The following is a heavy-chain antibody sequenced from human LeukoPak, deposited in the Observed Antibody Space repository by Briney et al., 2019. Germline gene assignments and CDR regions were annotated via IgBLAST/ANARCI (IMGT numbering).Heavy chain of an antibody. CDR3: ARIAVAGRRHYYYYYYMDV. D-gene: IGHD6-19*01. CDR1: GGTFSSYA. Sequence: SVKVSCKASGGTFSSYAINWVRQAPGQGLEWMGGIIPIFGTANYAQKFQGRVTITTDESTSTAYMELSSLRSEDTAVYYCARIAVAGRRHYYYYYYMDVWGKGTTVTVSS. CDR2: IIPIFGTA. J-gene: IGHJ6*03. V-gene: IGHV1-69*05.